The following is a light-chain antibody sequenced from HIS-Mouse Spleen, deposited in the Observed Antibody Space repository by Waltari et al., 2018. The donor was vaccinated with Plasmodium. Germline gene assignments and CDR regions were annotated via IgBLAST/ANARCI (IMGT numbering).Light chain of an antibody. CDR1: QSSSSR. V-gene: IGKV1-5*03. CDR3: QQYNSYSWT. J-gene: IGKJ1*01. Sequence: DIQMTQSPSSLSPSVGDRVTITFRDSQSSSSRLAWYQQKPGKAPKLLIYKASSLESGVPSRFSGSGSGTEFTLTISSLQPDDFATYYCQQYNSYSWTFGQGTKVEIK. CDR2: KAS.